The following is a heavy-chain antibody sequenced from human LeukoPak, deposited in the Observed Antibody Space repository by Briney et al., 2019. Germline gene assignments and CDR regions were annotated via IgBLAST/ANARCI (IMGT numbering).Heavy chain of an antibody. V-gene: IGHV3-30*02. CDR3: GKSGASGLDY. J-gene: IGHJ4*02. CDR1: GFSFSDFG. D-gene: IGHD5-12*01. Sequence: GGSLRLSCAASGFSFSDFGMHWVRQAPGKGLDWVAYILYDGNRKYHADSVKGRFTVSRDNSKNTVYLQMNSLELEDTGVYLCGKSGASGLDYWGQGALVTVSS. CDR2: ILYDGNRK.